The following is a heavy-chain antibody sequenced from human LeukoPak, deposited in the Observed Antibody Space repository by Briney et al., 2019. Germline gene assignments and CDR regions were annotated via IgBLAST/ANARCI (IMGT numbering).Heavy chain of an antibody. J-gene: IGHJ1*01. CDR2: IKQDGSEK. CDR1: GFTFSSYW. D-gene: IGHD3-10*01. Sequence: GGSLRLSCAASGFTFSSYWMSWVRQAPGKGLEWVANIKQDGSEKYYVDSVKGRFTISRDNAKNSLYLQMNSLRAEDTAVYYCARFGELLTEYFQHWGQGTLVTVSS. V-gene: IGHV3-7*01. CDR3: ARFGELLTEYFQH.